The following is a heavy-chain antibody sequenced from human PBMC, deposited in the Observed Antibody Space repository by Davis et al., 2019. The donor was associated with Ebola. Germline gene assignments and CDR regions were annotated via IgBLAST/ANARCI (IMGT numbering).Heavy chain of an antibody. Sequence: GGSLRLSCAASGFVFSSYVMSWVRRAPGKGLEWVSTLGLSADTYYADSVKGRFTISRDNSKNTLYLQMNSLRPEDTAVYYCAKGEDYDIDYWGQGTLVTVSS. CDR1: GFVFSSYV. V-gene: IGHV3-23*01. D-gene: IGHD4-17*01. CDR3: AKGEDYDIDY. CDR2: LGLSADT. J-gene: IGHJ4*02.